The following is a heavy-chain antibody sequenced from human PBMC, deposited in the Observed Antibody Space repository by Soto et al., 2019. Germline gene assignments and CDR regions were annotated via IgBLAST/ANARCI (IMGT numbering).Heavy chain of an antibody. J-gene: IGHJ5*02. CDR1: GGTFSSYA. D-gene: IGHD4-17*01. V-gene: IGHV1-69*01. CDR2: IIPIFGTA. CDR3: ARAPPDYGGNSDWFHP. Sequence: QVQMVQSGAEVKKPGSSVKVSCKASGGTFSSYAISWVRQAPGQGLEWMGGIIPIFGTANYAQKFQGRVTITADESTSTAYMELSRLRSEDTAVYYCARAPPDYGGNSDWFHPWCQGTLVTVSS.